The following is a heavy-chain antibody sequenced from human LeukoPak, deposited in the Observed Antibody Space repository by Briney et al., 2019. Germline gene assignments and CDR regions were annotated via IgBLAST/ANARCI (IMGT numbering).Heavy chain of an antibody. V-gene: IGHV3-66*04. J-gene: IGHJ4*02. Sequence: PGGSLRLSCAASGFTVSTNYMSWVRQAPGKGLEWVSVIYSGDTTFYADSVRGKFTISRDNSKNTLYLQMNSLRAEDTAVYYCARLESSGWSLFDYWGQGTLVTVSS. CDR2: IYSGDTT. CDR1: GFTVSTNY. CDR3: ARLESSGWSLFDY. D-gene: IGHD6-19*01.